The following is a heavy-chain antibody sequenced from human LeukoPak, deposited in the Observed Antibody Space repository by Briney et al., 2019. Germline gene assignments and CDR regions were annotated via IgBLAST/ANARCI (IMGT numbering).Heavy chain of an antibody. CDR1: GYTFTYRY. Sequence: GASVKVSCKASGYTFTYRYLHWVRQAPGQALEWMGWITPFNGNTNYAQKFQDRVTITRDRSMSTAYMELSSLRSEDTAMYYCARAAMGENAFDIWGHGTMVTVSS. J-gene: IGHJ3*02. CDR3: ARAAMGENAFDI. D-gene: IGHD2-21*01. V-gene: IGHV1-45*02. CDR2: ITPFNGNT.